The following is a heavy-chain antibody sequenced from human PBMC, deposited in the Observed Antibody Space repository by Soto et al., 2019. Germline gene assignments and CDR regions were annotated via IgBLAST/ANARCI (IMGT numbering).Heavy chain of an antibody. CDR2: INEDGSVK. V-gene: IGHV3-7*01. CDR1: GFTFSSYW. Sequence: EVQLVESGGGLVQPGGSLRLSCAASGFTFSSYWMTWVRQAPGRGLEWVANINEDGSVKGYVDSVKGRFTISRDNARNSLNLQMNSLGAEDTAVYYCARDIPKGACHPDYWGQGTLVTVSS. CDR3: ARDIPKGACHPDY. D-gene: IGHD1-26*01. J-gene: IGHJ4*02.